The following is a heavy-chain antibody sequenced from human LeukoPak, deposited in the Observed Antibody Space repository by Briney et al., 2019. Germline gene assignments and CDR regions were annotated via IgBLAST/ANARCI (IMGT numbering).Heavy chain of an antibody. D-gene: IGHD5-18*01. CDR2: ISASGGST. J-gene: IGHJ4*02. CDR3: ASNLPGYSCGLFNY. CDR1: GFTFSNYA. V-gene: IGHV3-23*01. Sequence: GGSLRLSCAASGFTFSNYAMSWVRQAPGKGLEWVSAISASGGSTYYADSVKGRFSISRDNSKNTVYLQMNSLRAEDTAVYYCASNLPGYSCGLFNYWGQGTLVTVSS.